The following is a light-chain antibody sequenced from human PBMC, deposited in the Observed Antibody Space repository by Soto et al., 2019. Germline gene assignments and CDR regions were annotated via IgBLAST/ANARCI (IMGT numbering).Light chain of an antibody. V-gene: IGKV1-27*01. CDR3: QQYHQWPIT. J-gene: IGKJ5*01. CDR2: GAS. CDR1: QPISNY. Sequence: DIQMTQCPSSLSASLVEIVTIPCRGSQPISNYLAWYQQKPGKIQNLLIYGASTRATGIPARFSGSGSGTEFTLTISSLQSEDFAVYYCQQYHQWPITFGQGTRLEIK.